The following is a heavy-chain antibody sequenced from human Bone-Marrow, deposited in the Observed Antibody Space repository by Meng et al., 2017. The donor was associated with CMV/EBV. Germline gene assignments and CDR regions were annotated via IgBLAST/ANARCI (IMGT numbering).Heavy chain of an antibody. CDR2: IYNSGST. Sequence: SETLSLTCSVSDDSISSYYWSWIRQPPGKGLEWIGDIYNSGSTNYNPSLQSRVIISGDTSKNQFSLKVRSVTAADTAVYYCARVLSGWLDPWGQGTRVTVSS. V-gene: IGHV4-59*01. CDR1: DDSISSYY. J-gene: IGHJ5*02. CDR3: ARVLSGWLDP.